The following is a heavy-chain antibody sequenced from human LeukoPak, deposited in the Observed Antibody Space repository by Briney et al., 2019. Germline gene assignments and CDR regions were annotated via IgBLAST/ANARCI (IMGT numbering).Heavy chain of an antibody. V-gene: IGHV3-7*03. J-gene: IGHJ4*02. CDR2: INQDGRDT. Sequence: PGGSLRLSCAASGFTFNTHWMSWVRQAPGKGLEWVANINQDGRDTYYVDSVKGRFTISRDNAKNSLNLQMNSLRAEDTAMYYCATSEGYWGQGTLVTVSS. CDR3: ATSEGY. CDR1: GFTFNTHW.